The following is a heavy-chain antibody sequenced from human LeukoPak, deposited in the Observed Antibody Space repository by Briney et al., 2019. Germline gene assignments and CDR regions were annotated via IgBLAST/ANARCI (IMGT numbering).Heavy chain of an antibody. CDR3: ARDIGIVGARGIDY. J-gene: IGHJ4*02. V-gene: IGHV3-74*01. D-gene: IGHD1-26*01. Sequence: GGSLRLSCAASGFTFSSYWMHWVRQAPGKGLVWVSRINSDGSSTSYADSVKGRFTISRDNSKNTLYLQMNSLRAEETAVHYCARDIGIVGARGIDYWGQGTLVTVSS. CDR2: INSDGSST. CDR1: GFTFSSYW.